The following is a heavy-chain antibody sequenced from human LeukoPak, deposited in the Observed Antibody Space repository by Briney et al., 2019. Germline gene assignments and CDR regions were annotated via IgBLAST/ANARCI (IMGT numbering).Heavy chain of an antibody. J-gene: IGHJ3*02. CDR2: IRSDGSNK. V-gene: IGHV3-30*02. CDR1: GFSFSSYG. D-gene: IGHD1-26*01. CDR3: ARDPDQRWLLRGDDAFDI. Sequence: GGSLRLSCAGSGFSFSSYGMHWVRQAPGKGLEWMAFIRSDGSNKYYADSVKGRFTISRDNAKNSLYLQMNSLRAEDTAVYYCARDPDQRWLLRGDDAFDIWGQGTMVTVSS.